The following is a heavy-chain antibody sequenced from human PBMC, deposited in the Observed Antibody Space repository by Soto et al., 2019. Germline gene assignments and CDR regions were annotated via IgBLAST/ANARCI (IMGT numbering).Heavy chain of an antibody. CDR1: GFNFTGHW. CDR2: INQRGNED. CDR3: ARDRGYQGSGSYVYDF. V-gene: IGHV3-7*01. D-gene: IGHD3-10*01. J-gene: IGHJ4*02. Sequence: GGSLRLSCAVSGFNFTGHWMTWVRQAPGKGLEWVASINQRGNEDYYVDSVKGRFTISRDNAKSSLFLRLNSLRAEDTAVYYCARDRGYQGSGSYVYDFWGQGTLVTVSS.